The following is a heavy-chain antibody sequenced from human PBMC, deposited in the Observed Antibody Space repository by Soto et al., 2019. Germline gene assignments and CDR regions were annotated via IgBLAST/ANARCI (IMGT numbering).Heavy chain of an antibody. Sequence: GGSLRLSCAASGFTVSSNYMSWVRQAPGKGLEWVSVIYSGGSTYYADSVKGRFTISRDDSKKTAYLQMNSLESEDTAVYYCSRDDSDWFFNWGRGTLVTVSS. CDR2: IYSGGST. J-gene: IGHJ4*02. CDR3: SRDDSDWFFN. V-gene: IGHV3-66*01. CDR1: GFTVSSNY. D-gene: IGHD3-9*01.